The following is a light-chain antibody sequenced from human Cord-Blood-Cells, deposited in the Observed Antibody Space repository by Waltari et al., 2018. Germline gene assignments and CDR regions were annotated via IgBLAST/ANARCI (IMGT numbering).Light chain of an antibody. CDR2: AAS. V-gene: IGKV1-39*01. Sequence: DIQMTHSPSSMSASVGDSVTIPCRASQSISSYLNWYQQKPGKAPKLLIYAASSLQSGGPSRFSGSGSGTEFTLTISSLQPEDFATYYCQQSYSTPFTFGPGTKVDIK. CDR1: QSISSY. CDR3: QQSYSTPFT. J-gene: IGKJ3*01.